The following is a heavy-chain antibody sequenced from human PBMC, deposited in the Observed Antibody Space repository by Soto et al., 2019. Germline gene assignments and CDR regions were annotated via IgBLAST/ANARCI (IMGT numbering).Heavy chain of an antibody. V-gene: IGHV3-15*01. D-gene: IGHD6-19*01. J-gene: IGHJ4*02. CDR3: TTDKKVGGIYYFDY. Sequence: GGSLRLSCAASGFTFSNAWMSWVRQAPGKGLEWVGRIKSKTDGGTTDYAAPVKGRFTISRDDSKNTLYLQMNSLKTEDTAVYYCTTDKKVGGIYYFDYWGQGTLVTVSS. CDR1: GFTFSNAW. CDR2: IKSKTDGGTT.